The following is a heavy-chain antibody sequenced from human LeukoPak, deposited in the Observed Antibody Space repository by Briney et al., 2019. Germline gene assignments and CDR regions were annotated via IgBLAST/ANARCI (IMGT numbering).Heavy chain of an antibody. D-gene: IGHD3-22*01. V-gene: IGHV3-21*01. CDR1: GFTFSNYC. CDR3: ARDRSEGHDSSGPLDAFDV. CDR2: ISSSYTYI. Sequence: GGSLRLSCSASGFTFSNYCMNWVRQAPGKGPEWVSSISSSYTYIYYGDSVKGRFTISRDNARNSLYLQMNNLRADDTAVYYCARDRSEGHDSSGPLDAFDVWGQGTLVTVSS. J-gene: IGHJ3*01.